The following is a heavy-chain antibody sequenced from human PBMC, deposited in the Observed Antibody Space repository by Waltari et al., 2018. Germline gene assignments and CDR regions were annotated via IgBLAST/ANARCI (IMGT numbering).Heavy chain of an antibody. J-gene: IGHJ4*02. CDR3: AKDSGYSMIRGRENS. V-gene: IGHV3-23*05. CDR2: IDNSVETT. D-gene: IGHD3-10*01. CDR1: GFDYSSYA. Sequence: VYLLESGGGLVQPGGSLRLSCVGSGFDYSSYAMSWVRRAPGKGREWVSGIDNSVETTYYAGSVKGRFTISRDDSRNTVYLHMTTLRVDDTAVYYCAKDSGYSMIRGRENSWGQGTLVIVSS.